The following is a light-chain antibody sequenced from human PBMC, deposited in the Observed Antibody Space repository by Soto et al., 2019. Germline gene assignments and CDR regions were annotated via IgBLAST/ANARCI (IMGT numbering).Light chain of an antibody. V-gene: IGKV1-6*01. Sequence: AIQMTQSPSSLSASVGDRVTITCRASQGIRNDLGWYQQKPGKAPKLLIYAASSLQSGVPSRFSGSGSGTVFTLIISILQPEDFATYCCLQDYNYPTFCQGTRLEIK. CDR3: LQDYNYPT. J-gene: IGKJ5*01. CDR2: AAS. CDR1: QGIRND.